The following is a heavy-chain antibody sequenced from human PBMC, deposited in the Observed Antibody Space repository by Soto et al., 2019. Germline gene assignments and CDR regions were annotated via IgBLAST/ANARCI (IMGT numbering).Heavy chain of an antibody. CDR1: GFTFSSYG. D-gene: IGHD4-4*01. CDR3: ARDVDEYSNYSRFDP. V-gene: IGHV3-33*01. Sequence: GGSLRLSCAASGFTFSSYGMHWVRQAPGKGLEWVAVIWYDGSNKYYADSVKGRFTISRDNSKNTLYLQMNSLRAEDTAVYYCARDVDEYSNYSRFDPCGQGTLVTVSS. J-gene: IGHJ5*02. CDR2: IWYDGSNK.